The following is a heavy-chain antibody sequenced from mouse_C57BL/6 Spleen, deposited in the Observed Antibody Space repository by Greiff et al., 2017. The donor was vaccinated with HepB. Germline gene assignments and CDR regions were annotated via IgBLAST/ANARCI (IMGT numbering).Heavy chain of an antibody. D-gene: IGHD1-1*01. CDR1: GYAFSSSW. Sequence: QVQLKQSGPELVKPGASVKISCKASGYAFSSSWMNWVKQRPGKGLEWIGRIYPGDGDTNYNGKFKGKATLTADKSSSTAYMQLSSLTSEDSAVYFCARGGTTVVATPYFDYWGQGTTLTVSS. J-gene: IGHJ2*01. CDR3: ARGGTTVVATPYFDY. V-gene: IGHV1-82*01. CDR2: IYPGDGDT.